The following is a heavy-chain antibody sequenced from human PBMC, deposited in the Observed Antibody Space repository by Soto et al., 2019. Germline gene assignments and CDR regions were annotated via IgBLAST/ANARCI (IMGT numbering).Heavy chain of an antibody. J-gene: IGHJ4*02. V-gene: IGHV1-3*01. Sequence: ASVKVSCKASGYTFTSYAMHWVRQAPGQRLEWMGWINAGNGNTKYSQKFQGRVTITRDTSASTAYMELSSLRSEDTAVYYCARDTRIFGVVTFDYWGQGTLVTVSS. CDR3: ARDTRIFGVVTFDY. D-gene: IGHD3-3*02. CDR2: INAGNGNT. CDR1: GYTFTSYA.